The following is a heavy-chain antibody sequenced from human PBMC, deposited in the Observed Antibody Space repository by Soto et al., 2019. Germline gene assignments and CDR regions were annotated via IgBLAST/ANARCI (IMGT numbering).Heavy chain of an antibody. CDR3: TRDYDFWSGYYNWDY. V-gene: IGHV3-49*03. J-gene: IGHJ4*02. CDR1: GFTFGDYA. Sequence: PGGSLRLSCTASGFTFGDYAMSWFRQAPGKGLEWVGFIRSKAYGGTTEYAASVKGRFTISRDDSKSIAYLQMNSLKTEDTAVYYCTRDYDFWSGYYNWDYWGQGTLVTVSS. CDR2: IRSKAYGGTT. D-gene: IGHD3-3*01.